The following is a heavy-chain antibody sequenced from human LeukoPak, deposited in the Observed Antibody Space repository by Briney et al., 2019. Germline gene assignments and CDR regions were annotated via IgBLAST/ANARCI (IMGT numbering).Heavy chain of an antibody. J-gene: IGHJ6*02. V-gene: IGHV3-30-3*01. Sequence: GRSLRLSCAASGFTFSSYAMHWVRQAPGKGLEWVEVISYDGSNKYYADPVKGRFTISRDNSKNTLYLQMNSLRAEDTAVYYCARESPPYYYDGSGYSSLGGMDVWGQGTTVTVSS. CDR3: ARESPPYYYDGSGYSSLGGMDV. CDR1: GFTFSSYA. CDR2: ISYDGSNK. D-gene: IGHD3-22*01.